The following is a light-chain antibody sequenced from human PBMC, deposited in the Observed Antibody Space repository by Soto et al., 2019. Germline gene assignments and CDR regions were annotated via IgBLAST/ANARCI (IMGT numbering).Light chain of an antibody. V-gene: IGKV3-20*01. Sequence: EIVLTQSPGTLSLSPGERATLSCRASQSVTSNYLAWYQLKPGQAPRLVISGASSRATGIPDRFSGSGSGTDFSLTISRLAPEDFAVYYCLQYGSSPTFGGGTKVEI. CDR1: QSVTSNY. CDR3: LQYGSSPT. J-gene: IGKJ4*01. CDR2: GAS.